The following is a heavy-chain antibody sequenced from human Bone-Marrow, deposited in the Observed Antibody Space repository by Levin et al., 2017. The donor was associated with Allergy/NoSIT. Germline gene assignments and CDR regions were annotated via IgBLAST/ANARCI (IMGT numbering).Heavy chain of an antibody. V-gene: IGHV3-66*03. J-gene: IGHJ4*02. CDR1: GFTVSSNY. CDR2: IYSCGST. Sequence: GESLKISCAASGFTVSSNYMSWVRQAPGKGLEWVSVIYSCGSTYYADSVKGRFTISRDNSKNTLYLQMNSLRAEDTAVYYCARAKQRITMVQGALGYFDYWGQGTLVTVSS. CDR3: ARAKQRITMVQGALGYFDY. D-gene: IGHD3-10*01.